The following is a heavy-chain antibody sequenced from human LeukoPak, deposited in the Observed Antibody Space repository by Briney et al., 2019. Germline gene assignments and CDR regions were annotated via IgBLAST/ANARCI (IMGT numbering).Heavy chain of an antibody. CDR3: ARLSSHYNFWSGSPAH. Sequence: GGSLRLSCAASGFTFSSYSMNWVRQAPGKVLGWVSYISSSGSSIYYADSMKGRFTISRDNAKNSLYLQMNSLRAEDTAVYYCARLSSHYNFWSGSPAHWGQGTLVTVSS. J-gene: IGHJ4*02. CDR2: ISSSGSSI. V-gene: IGHV3-48*01. D-gene: IGHD3-3*01. CDR1: GFTFSSYS.